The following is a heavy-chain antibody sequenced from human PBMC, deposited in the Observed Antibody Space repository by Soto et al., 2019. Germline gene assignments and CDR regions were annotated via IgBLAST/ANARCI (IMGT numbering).Heavy chain of an antibody. V-gene: IGHV4-59*01. Sequence: PSETLSLTCTVSGGSISSYYWSWIRQPPGKGLEWIGYIYYSGSTNYNPSLKSRVTISVDTSKNQFSLKLSSVTAADTAVYYCAREVAFSYYYYYMDVWGKGTTVTVSS. CDR2: IYYSGST. J-gene: IGHJ6*03. D-gene: IGHD5-12*01. CDR3: AREVAFSYYYYYMDV. CDR1: GGSISSYY.